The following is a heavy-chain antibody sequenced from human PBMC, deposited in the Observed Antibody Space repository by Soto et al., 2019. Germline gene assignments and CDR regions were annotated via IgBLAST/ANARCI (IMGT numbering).Heavy chain of an antibody. J-gene: IGHJ4*02. CDR3: ARDFVPRPFVGGIYLYILFDY. CDR2: INAGNGNT. V-gene: IGHV1-3*01. D-gene: IGHD3-16*02. Sequence: ASVKVSCKASGYTFTSYAMHWVRQAPGQRLEWMGWINAGNGNTKYSQKFQGRVTITRDTSASTAYMELSSLRSEDTAVYYCARDFVPRPFVGGIYLYILFDYWGEGTLVTVPS. CDR1: GYTFTSYA.